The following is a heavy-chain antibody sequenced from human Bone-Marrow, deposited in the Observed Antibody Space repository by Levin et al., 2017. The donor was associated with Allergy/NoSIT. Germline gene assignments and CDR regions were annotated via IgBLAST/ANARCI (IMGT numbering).Heavy chain of an antibody. CDR1: GFSFNTYA. V-gene: IGHV3-23*01. CDR3: ASPPTVTTLWIGY. D-gene: IGHD4-17*01. J-gene: IGHJ4*02. Sequence: PRASVKVSCAASGFSFNTYAMTWVRQAPGKGLEWVSSITSSGGHTYYADSVKGRFTVSRDNSKDVLYLQMDSLRVEDTAIYYCASPPTVTTLWIGYWVQGTLVTVSS. CDR2: ITSSGGHT.